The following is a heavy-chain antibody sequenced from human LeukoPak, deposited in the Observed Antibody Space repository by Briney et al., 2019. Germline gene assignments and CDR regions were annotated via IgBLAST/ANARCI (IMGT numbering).Heavy chain of an antibody. CDR1: GFTFSSYA. V-gene: IGHV3-23*03. J-gene: IGHJ4*02. Sequence: PGGSLRLSCAASGFTFSSYAMSWVRQAPGKGLEWVSVIYSGERTYYADSVKGRFTISRDNSKNTLYLQMNNLRVEDTAIYYCAKNWGDDWGQGNLVTVSS. D-gene: IGHD3-16*01. CDR2: IYSGERT. CDR3: AKNWGDD.